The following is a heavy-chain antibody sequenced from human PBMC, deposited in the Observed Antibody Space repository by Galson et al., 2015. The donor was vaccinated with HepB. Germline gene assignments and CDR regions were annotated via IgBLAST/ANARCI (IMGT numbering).Heavy chain of an antibody. CDR3: ATSELRPGGYYYYGMDV. J-gene: IGHJ6*02. Sequence: TLSLTCTVSGGSVSSGSYYCSWIRQPAGKGLEWIGRKYASGSTHYSASLKSRVTISIDMSKNQCSLKVTSVTAADTAVYYCATSELRPGGYYYYGMDVWGPGTTVTV. CDR1: GGSVSSGSYY. D-gene: IGHD4-23*01. CDR2: KYASGST. V-gene: IGHV4-61*02.